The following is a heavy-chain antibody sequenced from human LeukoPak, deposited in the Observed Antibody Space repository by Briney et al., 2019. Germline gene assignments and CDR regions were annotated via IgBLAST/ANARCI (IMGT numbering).Heavy chain of an antibody. Sequence: PSETLSLTCAVSGGSISSSNWWSCVRQPPGKGQESITEIHHSGSTNYNPSLKSRVTISVDKSKNQFSLKLSSVTAADTAVYYCARALRVVPAATNWFDPWGQGTLVTVSS. CDR1: GGSISSSNW. CDR3: ARALRVVPAATNWFDP. CDR2: IHHSGST. J-gene: IGHJ5*02. D-gene: IGHD2-2*01. V-gene: IGHV4-4*02.